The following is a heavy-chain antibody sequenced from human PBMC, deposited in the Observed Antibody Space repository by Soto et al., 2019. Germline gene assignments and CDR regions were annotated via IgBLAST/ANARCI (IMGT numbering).Heavy chain of an antibody. D-gene: IGHD6-19*01. Sequence: SLTCTVSGGSISGSSYYWGWIRQPPGKGLEWIGSIYYSGSTYYSPSLKSRVTISVDTSKNHFSLKLSSVTAADTAVYYCARQEYSSGWYLRGYFDYWGQGTLVTVSS. CDR3: ARQEYSSGWYLRGYFDY. J-gene: IGHJ4*02. CDR2: IYYSGST. CDR1: GGSISGSSYY. V-gene: IGHV4-39*01.